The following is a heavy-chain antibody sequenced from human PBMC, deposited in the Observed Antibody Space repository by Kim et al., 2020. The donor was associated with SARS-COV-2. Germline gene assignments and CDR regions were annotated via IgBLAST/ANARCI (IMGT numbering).Heavy chain of an antibody. Sequence: SETLSLTCTVSGGSITNYYWSWIRQPPGKGLEHIGYIHYSGSTNYNPSLKSRVIISVDTSKNQFSLKLTSVTAADTAVYYCARGRQELPHWGQGTLVTVSS. CDR1: GGSITNYY. V-gene: IGHV4-59*01. J-gene: IGHJ4*02. CDR2: IHYSGST. CDR3: ARGRQELPH. D-gene: IGHD6-13*01.